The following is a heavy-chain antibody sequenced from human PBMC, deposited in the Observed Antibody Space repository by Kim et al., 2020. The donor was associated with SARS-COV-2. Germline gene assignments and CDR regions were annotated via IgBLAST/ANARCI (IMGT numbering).Heavy chain of an antibody. Sequence: ADSVKGRFTISRDKSKNTLYLQMNSLRAEDTAVYYCAKDGQQWLVLFADYWGQGTLVTVSS. V-gene: IGHV3-23*01. CDR3: AKDGQQWLVLFADY. J-gene: IGHJ4*02. D-gene: IGHD6-19*01.